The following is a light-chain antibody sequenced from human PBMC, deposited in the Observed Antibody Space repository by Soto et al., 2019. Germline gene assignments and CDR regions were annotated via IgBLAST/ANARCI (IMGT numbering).Light chain of an antibody. Sequence: EIVLTQSPATLSSFPGDRVTLSCRASQYINTRLAWYQHRPGQAPRLLIYQTSLRAAGIPARFSASGSGTDFTLTISDVQPEDFATYYCQQYYSFPRTFGQGTKVDIK. CDR2: QTS. CDR3: QQYYSFPRT. J-gene: IGKJ1*01. CDR1: QYINTR. V-gene: IGKV3-11*01.